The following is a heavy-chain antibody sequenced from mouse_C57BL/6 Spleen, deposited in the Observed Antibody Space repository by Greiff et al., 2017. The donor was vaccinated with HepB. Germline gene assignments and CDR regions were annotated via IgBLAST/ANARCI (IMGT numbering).Heavy chain of an antibody. CDR3: ARLHIYYDYDEGFAY. V-gene: IGHV5-6*01. CDR2: ISSGGSYT. D-gene: IGHD2-4*01. J-gene: IGHJ3*01. Sequence: EVKVVESGGDLVKPGGSLKLSCAASGFTFSSYGMSWVRQTPDKRLEWVATISSGGSYTYYPDSGKGRFTISRDNAKNTLYLQMSSLKSEDTAMYYCARLHIYYDYDEGFAYWGQGTLVSVSA. CDR1: GFTFSSYG.